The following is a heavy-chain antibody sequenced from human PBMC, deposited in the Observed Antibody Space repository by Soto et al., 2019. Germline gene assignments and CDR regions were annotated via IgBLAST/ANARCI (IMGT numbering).Heavy chain of an antibody. CDR2: INAGNGNT. J-gene: IGHJ6*02. Sequence: ASVKVPCKASGYTFTIYAMHWVRQAPGQRLEWMGWINAGNGNTKYSQKFQGRVTITRDTSASTAYMELSSLRSEDTAVYYCARDGGVTIAYGMDVWGQGTTVTLSS. D-gene: IGHD4-4*01. CDR1: GYTFTIYA. CDR3: ARDGGVTIAYGMDV. V-gene: IGHV1-3*01.